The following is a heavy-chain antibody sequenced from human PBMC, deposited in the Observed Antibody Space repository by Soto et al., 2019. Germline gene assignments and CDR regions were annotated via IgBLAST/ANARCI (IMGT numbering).Heavy chain of an antibody. CDR1: GDTFNDYY. V-gene: IGHV1-2*04. J-gene: IGHJ6*03. D-gene: IGHD5-12*01. CDR2: INPNGGVT. Sequence: QVQLVQSGAEVKKPGASVTVSCRSSGDTFNDYYIHWVRQAPGQGLKWMGWINPNGGVTKYAQMFQGWVTMTRDTSIRTVYMQLSRLRSDDTAVYYCARESGGATATLDYYYFYMDVWGTGTTVTVSS. CDR3: ARESGGATATLDYYYFYMDV.